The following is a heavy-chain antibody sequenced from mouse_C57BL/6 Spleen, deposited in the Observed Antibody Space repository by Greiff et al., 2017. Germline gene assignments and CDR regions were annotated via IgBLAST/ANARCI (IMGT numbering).Heavy chain of an antibody. CDR3: AREGYDVAFDV. D-gene: IGHD2-2*01. V-gene: IGHV1-52*01. CDR2: IDPSDSET. CDR1: GYTFTSYW. J-gene: IGHJ1*03. Sequence: VQLQQPGAELVRPGSSVKLSCKASGYTFTSYWMHWVKQRPIQGLEWIGNIDPSDSETHYNQKFKDKATLTVDKSSSTADMQLSSLTSEDSAVYYCAREGYDVAFDVWGTGTTVTVSS.